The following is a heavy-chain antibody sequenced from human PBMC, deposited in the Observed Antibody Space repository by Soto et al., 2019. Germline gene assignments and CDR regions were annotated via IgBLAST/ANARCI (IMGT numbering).Heavy chain of an antibody. CDR1: GFILSYRA. D-gene: IGHD7-27*01. V-gene: IGHV3-48*01. CDR2: ISSSSSVI. J-gene: IGHJ6*03. CDR3: ARDLSWGSNWYYYMDV. Sequence: SPRLSCATPGFILSYRAINWVRQAPGEGLEWVSYISSSSSVIDYADSVKGRFTVSRDNARNSLYLQMNSLRAEDTAVYYCARDLSWGSNWYYYMDVRGKGTTVTVSS.